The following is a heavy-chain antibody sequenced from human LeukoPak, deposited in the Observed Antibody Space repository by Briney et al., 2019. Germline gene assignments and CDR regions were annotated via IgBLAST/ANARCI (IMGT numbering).Heavy chain of an antibody. J-gene: IGHJ4*02. CDR1: GGSIGSGRYY. Sequence: PSETLSLTCTVSGGSIGSGRYYWAWIRQPPGTGLEWIGSIYNSWSTSYNPSLKSRVAMSVDTSKNQFSLRLSSVTAADTAVYYCARNITSLIPAGYFDYWGQGTLVAVSS. CDR2: IYNSWST. CDR3: ARNITSLIPAGYFDY. D-gene: IGHD2-2*01. V-gene: IGHV4-39*01.